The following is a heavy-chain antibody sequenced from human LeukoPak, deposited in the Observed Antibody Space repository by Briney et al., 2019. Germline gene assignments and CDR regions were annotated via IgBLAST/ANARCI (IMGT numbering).Heavy chain of an antibody. CDR2: ISAYSTYTGNT. Sequence: GASVKVSCKASGYSFTTFGISWVRQAPGQGLEWMGWISAYSTYTGNTNYAQQFQGRVLMTTDTSTSIAYMELRGLRSDDTAVYYCVRDLGDMAAGVFYDYWGQGTLVTVSS. CDR1: GYSFTTFG. J-gene: IGHJ4*02. V-gene: IGHV1-18*01. CDR3: VRDLGDMAAGVFYDY. D-gene: IGHD6-19*01.